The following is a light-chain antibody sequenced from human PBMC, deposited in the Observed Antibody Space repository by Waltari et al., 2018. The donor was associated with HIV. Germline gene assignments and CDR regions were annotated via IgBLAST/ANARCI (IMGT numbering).Light chain of an antibody. CDR3: LVHMGHGAWV. CDR1: SGSVSTTSF. Sequence: QTVVTQEPSFSVSPGGTVTLTCGLNSGSVSTTSFPSWYQQTPGQAPRTLISSTNIRSSGVPDRFPGSILGNKAALTITGAQADDESDYYCLVHMGHGAWVFGGGTKLTVL. CDR2: STN. J-gene: IGLJ3*02. V-gene: IGLV8-61*01.